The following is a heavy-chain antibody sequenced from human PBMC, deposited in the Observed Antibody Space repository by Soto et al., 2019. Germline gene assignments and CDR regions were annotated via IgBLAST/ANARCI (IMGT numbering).Heavy chain of an antibody. Sequence: QVQLVQSGAEVKNPGASVKVSCKTSGYTFTSYGISWVRQAPGQGLEWMGWISTYNDKTNYPQKFQGRVTMTTDTSTSTAYMELRRLTSDDTAVYYCARDRPDYYTSGSYSLNWFDPWGQGTLVTVSS. CDR3: ARDRPDYYTSGSYSLNWFDP. J-gene: IGHJ5*01. V-gene: IGHV1-18*04. D-gene: IGHD3-10*01. CDR1: GYTFTSYG. CDR2: ISTYNDKT.